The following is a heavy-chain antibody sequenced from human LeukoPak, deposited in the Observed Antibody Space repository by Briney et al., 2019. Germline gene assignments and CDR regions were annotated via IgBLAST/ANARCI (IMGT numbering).Heavy chain of an antibody. D-gene: IGHD2-15*01. V-gene: IGHV4-59*01. CDR3: ARSTVVAATLFDY. Sequence: SETPSLTCTVSGGSISSYYWSWIRQPPGKGLEWIGYIYYSGSTNYNPSLKSRVTISVDTSKNQFSLKLSSVTAADTAVYYCARSTVVAATLFDYWGQGTLVTVSS. J-gene: IGHJ4*02. CDR1: GGSISSYY. CDR2: IYYSGST.